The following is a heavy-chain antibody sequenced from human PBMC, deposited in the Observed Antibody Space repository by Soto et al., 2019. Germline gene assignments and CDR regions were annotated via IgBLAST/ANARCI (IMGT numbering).Heavy chain of an antibody. V-gene: IGHV1-2*04. Sequence: QVQLVQSGAEVKRPGASVKVSCKAYGYTFIDYFMHWVRQAPGQGLEWMGWINPNSGVTNYAQKLQGWVTMTRDTSTSTAYMEPSRRRSDDTAVYYGARDRTGASQYYYYYYGMDVWGQGTTVTVSS. J-gene: IGHJ6*02. D-gene: IGHD3-10*01. CDR2: INPNSGVT. CDR3: ARDRTGASQYYYYYYGMDV. CDR1: GYTFIDYF.